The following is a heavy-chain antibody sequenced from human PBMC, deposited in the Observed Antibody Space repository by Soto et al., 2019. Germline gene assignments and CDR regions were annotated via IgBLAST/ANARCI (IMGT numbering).Heavy chain of an antibody. CDR3: ARMSSPHPVYYFDY. V-gene: IGHV4-59*01. Sequence: SETLSVTCTVSGGSTSSYYCSWIRQPPGKGLEWIGYIYYSGSTNYNPSLKSRVTISVDTSKNQFSLKLSSVTAADTAVYYCARMSSPHPVYYFDYWGQGTLVTVSS. J-gene: IGHJ4*02. D-gene: IGHD6-13*01. CDR1: GGSTSSYY. CDR2: IYYSGST.